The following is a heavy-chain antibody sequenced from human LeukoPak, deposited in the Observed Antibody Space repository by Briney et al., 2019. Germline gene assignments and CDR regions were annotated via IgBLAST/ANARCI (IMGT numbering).Heavy chain of an antibody. D-gene: IGHD5-12*01. CDR1: GGSISGYF. J-gene: IGHJ4*02. CDR3: ARQSGARYFDY. Sequence: SETLSLTCIVSGGSISGYFWSWIRQPPGKGLEWIGFIYYSGSTNYNPSLKSRVTISVDTSKNQFSLNLSSVTAADTAVYYCARQSGARYFDYWGQGTLVTVSS. V-gene: IGHV4-59*08. CDR2: IYYSGST.